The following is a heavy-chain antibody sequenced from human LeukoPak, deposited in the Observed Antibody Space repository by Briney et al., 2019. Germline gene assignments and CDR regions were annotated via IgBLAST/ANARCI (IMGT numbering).Heavy chain of an antibody. D-gene: IGHD4-23*01. V-gene: IGHV4-34*01. CDR1: SGSFSSYY. CDR3: ARSRWYQDY. J-gene: IGHJ4*02. Sequence: SETLSLTCAIYSGSFSSYYWSWIRQPPGKGLEWIGEINHSGSTNYNPSLKSRVAISVDTSKNQFSLKLSSVTAADTAVYYCARSRWYQDYWGQGTLVTVSS. CDR2: INHSGST.